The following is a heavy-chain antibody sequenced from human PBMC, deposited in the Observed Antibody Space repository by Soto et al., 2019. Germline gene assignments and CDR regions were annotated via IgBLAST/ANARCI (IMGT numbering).Heavy chain of an antibody. V-gene: IGHV3-74*01. CDR1: GFNLGSYW. D-gene: IGHD1-1*01. CDR2: INDYGTTI. CDR3: ASGGLEPFDY. J-gene: IGHJ4*02. Sequence: EVQLVESGGGLVKPGGSLRLSCAASGFNLGSYWMHWVRQAPGKGLVWVSRINDYGTTINYAESVEGRFTISRDDAKSEVYLQMNTLRAEDTAVYYCASGGLEPFDYWGQGARVIVSS.